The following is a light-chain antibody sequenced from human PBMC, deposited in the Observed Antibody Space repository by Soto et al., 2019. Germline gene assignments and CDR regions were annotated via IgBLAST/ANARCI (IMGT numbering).Light chain of an antibody. CDR1: QTVSNNY. Sequence: EIVFTQSPATLSLSPGERATLSCRASQTVSNNYLAWCQQKPGQAPRVIMYGASRRATGIPDRFSGGGSGTDFTLTISRLEPEDFAVYFCQQYAGPPTTFGQGTRLEIK. J-gene: IGKJ5*01. CDR2: GAS. CDR3: QQYAGPPTT. V-gene: IGKV3-20*01.